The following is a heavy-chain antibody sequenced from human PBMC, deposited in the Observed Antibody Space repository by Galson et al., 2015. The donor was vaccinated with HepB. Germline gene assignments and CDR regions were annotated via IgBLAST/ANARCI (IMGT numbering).Heavy chain of an antibody. D-gene: IGHD1-26*01. CDR1: GYTFTGYY. V-gene: IGHV1-2*06. CDR2: INPNSGGT. Sequence: SVKVSCKASGYTFTGYYMHWVRQAPGQGLEWMGRINPNSGGTNYAQKFQGRVTMTRDTSISTAYMELSRLRSDDTAVYYCARVSGIVGATYWYFDLWGRGTLVTVSS. J-gene: IGHJ2*01. CDR3: ARVSGIVGATYWYFDL.